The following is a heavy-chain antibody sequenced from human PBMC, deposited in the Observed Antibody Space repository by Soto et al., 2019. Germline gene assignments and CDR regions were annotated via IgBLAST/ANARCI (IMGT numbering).Heavy chain of an antibody. CDR3: VRQPLANLALYGMDV. D-gene: IGHD6-6*01. Sequence: SQTLSLTCAISGDSVSANNAAWNWIRQSPSRGLEWLGRTYYRSKWNYDYAESVKSRLTITPDTSNNQFSLQLNSVTPEDAAVYYCVRQPLANLALYGMDVWGQGTTVTVSS. J-gene: IGHJ6*02. CDR1: GDSVSANNAA. V-gene: IGHV6-1*01. CDR2: TYYRSKWNY.